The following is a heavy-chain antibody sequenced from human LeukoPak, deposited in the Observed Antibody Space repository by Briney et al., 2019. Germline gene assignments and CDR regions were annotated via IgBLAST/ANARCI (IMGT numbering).Heavy chain of an antibody. J-gene: IGHJ4*02. Sequence: ASVKVSCKASGYTFTDYAIHWVRQAPGQRLEWMGWINTGNGNTKYSEKFQDRVTLTRDTSASTVYMELSSLRSEDTAVYYCAREYYYDKTPDYWGQGTLVTVSS. D-gene: IGHD3-22*01. CDR2: INTGNGNT. V-gene: IGHV1-3*04. CDR3: AREYYYDKTPDY. CDR1: GYTFTDYA.